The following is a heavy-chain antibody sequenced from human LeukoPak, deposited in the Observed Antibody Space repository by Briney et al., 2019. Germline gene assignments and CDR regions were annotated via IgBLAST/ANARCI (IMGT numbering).Heavy chain of an antibody. J-gene: IGHJ4*02. CDR3: ARAGGCGVSPIFDY. CDR2: IYYSGST. V-gene: IGHV4-59*01. D-gene: IGHD2-8*02. Sequence: SETLSLTCTVSGGSISSYYWSWIRQPPGKGLEWIGYIYYSGSTNYNPSLKSRVTISVDTSKNQFSLKLSSVTAADTAVYYCARAGGCGVSPIFDYWGQGTLVTVSS. CDR1: GGSISSYY.